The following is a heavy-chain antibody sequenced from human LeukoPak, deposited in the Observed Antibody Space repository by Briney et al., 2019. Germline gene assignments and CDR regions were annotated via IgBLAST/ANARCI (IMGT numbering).Heavy chain of an antibody. J-gene: IGHJ5*02. CDR1: GGSFSGYY. CDR3: ARSSVATTRRGWFDP. D-gene: IGHD5-12*01. Sequence: PSETLSLTCAVYGGSFSGYYWSWIRQPPGKGLEWIGEINHSGSTNYNPSLKSRVTISVDTSKNQFSLKLSSVTAADTAVYYCARSSVATTRRGWFDPWGQGTLVTVSS. V-gene: IGHV4-34*01. CDR2: INHSGST.